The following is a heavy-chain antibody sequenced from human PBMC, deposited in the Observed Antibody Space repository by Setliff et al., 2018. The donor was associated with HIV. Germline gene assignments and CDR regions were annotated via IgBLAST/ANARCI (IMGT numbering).Heavy chain of an antibody. Sequence: GASVKVSCKASGYTFTSYVMHWVRQAPGQRLEWMGWINAGNGNTKYSQKFQGRVTFTRDTSASTAYMELSSLRSEDTAVYYCARYSNWNFEEHFDYWGQGTLVTVSS. CDR3: ARYSNWNFEEHFDY. J-gene: IGHJ4*02. CDR2: INAGNGNT. D-gene: IGHD1-7*01. V-gene: IGHV1-3*01. CDR1: GYTFTSYV.